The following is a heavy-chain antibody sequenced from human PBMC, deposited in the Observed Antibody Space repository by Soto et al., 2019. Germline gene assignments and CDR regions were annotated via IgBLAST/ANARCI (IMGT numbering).Heavy chain of an antibody. J-gene: IGHJ4*02. CDR1: GYTFTGYY. Sequence: ASVKVSCKASGYTFTGYYMHWVRQAPGQGLEWMGWINPNSGGTKYAQKFQGRVTMTRDTSISTAYMELSRLRSDDTAVYYCARDVGVHKNDYWGQGTMVTVSP. V-gene: IGHV1-2*02. CDR2: INPNSGGT. CDR3: ARDVGVHKNDY. D-gene: IGHD2-21*01.